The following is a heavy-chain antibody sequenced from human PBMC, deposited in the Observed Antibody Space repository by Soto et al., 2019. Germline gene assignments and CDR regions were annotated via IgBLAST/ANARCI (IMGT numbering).Heavy chain of an antibody. CDR3: ATLQYSSSWYWFDP. CDR2: IYYSGST. J-gene: IGHJ5*02. D-gene: IGHD6-13*01. V-gene: IGHV4-59*08. Sequence: SETLSLTCTVSGGSISSYYWSWIRQPPGKGLEWIGYIYYSGSTNYNPSLKSRVTISVDTSKNQFSLKLRSVTAADTAVYYCATLQYSSSWYWFDPWGQGTLVTVSS. CDR1: GGSISSYY.